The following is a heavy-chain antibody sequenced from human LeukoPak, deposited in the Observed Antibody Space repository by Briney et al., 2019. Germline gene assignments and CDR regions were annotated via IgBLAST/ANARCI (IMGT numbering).Heavy chain of an antibody. Sequence: SETLSLTCTVSGGSISSYYWSWIRQPPGKGLEWIGYIYYCGSTNYNPSLKSRVTISVDTSKNQFSLKLSSVTAADTAVYYCARHEGGSYFDYFDYWGQGTLVTVSS. CDR2: IYYCGST. CDR1: GGSISSYY. D-gene: IGHD1-26*01. CDR3: ARHEGGSYFDYFDY. V-gene: IGHV4-59*08. J-gene: IGHJ4*02.